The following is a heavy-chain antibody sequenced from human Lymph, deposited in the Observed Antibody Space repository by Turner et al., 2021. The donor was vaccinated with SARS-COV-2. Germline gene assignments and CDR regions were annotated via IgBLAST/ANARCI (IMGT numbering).Heavy chain of an antibody. V-gene: IGHV3-21*01. D-gene: IGHD3-22*01. CDR1: GSTFSSYT. CDR2: ISSSSSYI. Sequence: EVQPVESGGGLVKPGGSLRFSCAASGSTFSSYTMNWVRQAPGKGLEWVSSISSSSSYIYYADSVKGRFTISRDNAKNSLYLQMNSLRAEDTAVYYCARERYDSSGSESYYFDYWGQGTLVTVSS. J-gene: IGHJ4*02. CDR3: ARERYDSSGSESYYFDY.